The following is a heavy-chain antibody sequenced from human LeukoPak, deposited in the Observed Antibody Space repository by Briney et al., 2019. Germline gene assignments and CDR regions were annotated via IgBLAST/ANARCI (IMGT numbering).Heavy chain of an antibody. J-gene: IGHJ6*02. D-gene: IGHD6-6*01. CDR1: GASMTSTIYY. CDR3: ASGKIAAXXXGMDV. CDR2: IGNLLYEGST. Sequence: SETLSLTCTVSGASMTSTIYYWGWIRQTPGKGLEWIGNIGNLLYEGSTYYSPSLQSRVTISVDTSKNQFSLKLSSVTAADTAVYYCASGKIAAXXXGMDVWGQGTTVTVSS. V-gene: IGHV4-39*07.